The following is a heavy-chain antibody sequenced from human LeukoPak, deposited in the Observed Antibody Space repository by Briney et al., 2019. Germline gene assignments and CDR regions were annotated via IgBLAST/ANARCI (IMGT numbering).Heavy chain of an antibody. CDR2: IYYSGST. J-gene: IGHJ4*02. V-gene: IGHV4-61*01. Sequence: SETLSLTCSVSGGSLRSDSYYWSWIRQPPGKGLEWIGYIYYSGSTNYNPSHKSRVTMSVDTSKNQFSLKLTSVTAADTAVYYCARGGSSSSWPFYYWGQGTLVTVSS. CDR3: ARGGSSSSWPFYY. CDR1: GGSLRSDSYY. D-gene: IGHD6-13*01.